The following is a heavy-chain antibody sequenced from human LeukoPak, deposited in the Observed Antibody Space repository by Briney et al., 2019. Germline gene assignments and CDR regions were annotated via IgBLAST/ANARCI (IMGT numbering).Heavy chain of an antibody. J-gene: IGHJ4*02. CDR1: GGSISSYY. Sequence: SETLSLTCTVSGGSISSYYWIWLRQPPGKGLEWIGHIYYSGSAYYNPSLKSRLTISIDTSKNQFSLKLTSVTAADTAIYYCARRGYFDYWGQGILVTVSA. V-gene: IGHV4-59*08. CDR3: ARRGYFDY. CDR2: IYYSGSA.